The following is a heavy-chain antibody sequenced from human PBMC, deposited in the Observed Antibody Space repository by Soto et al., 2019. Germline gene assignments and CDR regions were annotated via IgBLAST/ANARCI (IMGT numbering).Heavy chain of an antibody. J-gene: IGHJ3*02. Sequence: QVQLAQSGTEVKKPGASVKVSCKASSYSFTYYAIHWVRQAPGQRLEWMGWINAGYGSTKYSQKFQDRVTISSDTSASTAYMELSSLRSEDTAVYYCARAYKDPSIDAFDIWGQGTMVTVSS. CDR1: SYSFTYYA. V-gene: IGHV1-3*01. D-gene: IGHD1-1*01. CDR2: INAGYGST. CDR3: ARAYKDPSIDAFDI.